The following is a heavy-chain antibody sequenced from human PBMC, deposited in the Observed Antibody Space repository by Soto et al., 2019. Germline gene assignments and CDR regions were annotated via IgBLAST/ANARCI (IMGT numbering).Heavy chain of an antibody. CDR3: ARDPRIVVVPAALARNWFDP. D-gene: IGHD2-2*01. V-gene: IGHV3-21*01. CDR2: ISSSSSYI. Sequence: GGSLRLSCAASGFTFSSYSMNWVRQAPGKGLEWVSSISSSSSYIYYADSVKGRFTISRDNAKNSLYLQMNSLRAEDTAVYYCARDPRIVVVPAALARNWFDPWGQGTLVTVSS. J-gene: IGHJ5*02. CDR1: GFTFSSYS.